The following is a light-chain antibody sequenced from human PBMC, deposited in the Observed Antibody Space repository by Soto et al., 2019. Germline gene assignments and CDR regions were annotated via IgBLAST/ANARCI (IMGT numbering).Light chain of an antibody. CDR3: QHYNGWPPYT. Sequence: ETVLTQSPATLSLSPGDRATLSCGASQSVNSNYIAWYQQKPGLAPRLLIYDASTRATGIPDRFSGVGSGTDFTLTISRLEPEDFAVYYCQHYNGWPPYTFGQGTKLEIK. CDR1: QSVNSNY. CDR2: DAS. J-gene: IGKJ2*01. V-gene: IGKV3D-20*01.